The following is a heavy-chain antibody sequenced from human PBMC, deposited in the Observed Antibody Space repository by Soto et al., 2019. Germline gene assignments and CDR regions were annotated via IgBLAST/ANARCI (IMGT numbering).Heavy chain of an antibody. J-gene: IGHJ4*02. D-gene: IGHD2-21*01. CDR2: INPNGGST. V-gene: IGHV1-46*01. Sequence: QVQLVQSGAEVKKPGASVKVSCKASGYTFIHYYIHWVRQAPGQGLEWMAIINPNGGSTNHAQKFRGRVTVTSDTSTTTVSMELNSLGSDDTAVYFCARSLLQGDFWGQGTLVTVSS. CDR1: GYTFIHYY. CDR3: ARSLLQGDF.